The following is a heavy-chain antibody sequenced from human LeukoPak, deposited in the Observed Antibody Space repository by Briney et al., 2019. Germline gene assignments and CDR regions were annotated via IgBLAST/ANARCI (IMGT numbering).Heavy chain of an antibody. CDR1: GFTFSSYW. CDR3: ARDQIYCTGGIFYFDY. J-gene: IGHJ4*02. D-gene: IGHD2-8*02. V-gene: IGHV3-74*01. Sequence: GGPLRLSCAASGFTFSSYWMHWVRQAPGKGLVWVSRICGDGSSTRYADSVKGRFTISRDNAKHTLHLQMNSLRAEDTAVYYCARDQIYCTGGIFYFDYWGQGTLVTVSS. CDR2: ICGDGSST.